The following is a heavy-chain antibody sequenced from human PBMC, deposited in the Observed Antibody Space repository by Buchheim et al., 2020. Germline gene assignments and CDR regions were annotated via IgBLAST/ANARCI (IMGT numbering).Heavy chain of an antibody. J-gene: IGHJ6*02. CDR3: ATDYGSWSYYDALGLHFGLDV. CDR2: VYYTGNT. D-gene: IGHD3-10*01. V-gene: IGHV4-39*01. CDR1: GGSISSRSYY. Sequence: QLQLQESGPGLVKSSETLSLTCIVSGGSISSRSYYWGWIRQPPGKGLEWIGNVYYTGNTYYNPSLKSRVTISVDTSKNQFSQKLGSVTAADTAVYYCATDYGSWSYYDALGLHFGLDVWGQGTT.